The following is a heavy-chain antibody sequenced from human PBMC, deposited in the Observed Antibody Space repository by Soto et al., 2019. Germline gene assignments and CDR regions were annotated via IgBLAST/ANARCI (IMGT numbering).Heavy chain of an antibody. J-gene: IGHJ5*02. CDR3: AREAYNWNYVAYWFDP. D-gene: IGHD1-7*01. CDR2: IGGRSDDR. V-gene: IGHV1-18*01. CDR1: GYTFTNYG. Sequence: ASVKVSCKASGYTFTNYGISWVRQAPGQGLEWVGWIGGRSDDRHHAQKFQDRVTLTKDTSTNTAYMELRSLRSDDTAVYYCAREAYNWNYVAYWFDPWGQGTLVTVSS.